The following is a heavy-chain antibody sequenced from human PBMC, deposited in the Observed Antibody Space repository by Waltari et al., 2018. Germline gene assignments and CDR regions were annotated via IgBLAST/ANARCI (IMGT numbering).Heavy chain of an antibody. D-gene: IGHD4-17*01. V-gene: IGHV3-48*03. J-gene: IGHJ4*02. CDR1: GFTFSDYE. CDR2: IGSTGDVI. Sequence: EVQLVESGGGLVQPGGSLRPSCAAFGFTFSDYEVNWVRLAPGKGVEWVSYIGSTGDVIYYADSVKGRFTISRDNAKNSLFLHLSSLTGEDTAVYYCVRRLRWSMAYWGQGTPVTVSS. CDR3: VRRLRWSMAY.